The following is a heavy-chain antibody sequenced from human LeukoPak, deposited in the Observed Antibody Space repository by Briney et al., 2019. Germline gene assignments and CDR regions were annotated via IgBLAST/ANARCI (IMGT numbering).Heavy chain of an antibody. CDR2: IIPSLGIA. V-gene: IGHV1-69*04. CDR1: GGTFSSYA. D-gene: IGHD6-19*01. Sequence: GASVKVSCKASGGTFSSYAISWVRQAPGQGLEWMGRIIPSLGIANYAQKFQGRVTITADKSTSTAYMELSSLRSEDTAVYYCARDYIAVGSEQAPENYFDYWGQGTLVTVSS. J-gene: IGHJ4*02. CDR3: ARDYIAVGSEQAPENYFDY.